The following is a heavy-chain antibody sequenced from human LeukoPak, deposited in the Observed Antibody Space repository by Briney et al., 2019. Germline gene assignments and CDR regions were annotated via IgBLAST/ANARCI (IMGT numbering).Heavy chain of an antibody. D-gene: IGHD3-9*01. Sequence: ASVKVSCKASGYTFTSYDINWVRQSTGQGLEWKGWMNPNSGNTGYAQKFQGRVTMTRNTSISTAYMELSSLRSEDTAVYYCATDILTGYCTLWGQGTLVTVSS. CDR3: ATDILTGYCTL. CDR2: MNPNSGNT. J-gene: IGHJ4*02. CDR1: GYTFTSYD. V-gene: IGHV1-8*01.